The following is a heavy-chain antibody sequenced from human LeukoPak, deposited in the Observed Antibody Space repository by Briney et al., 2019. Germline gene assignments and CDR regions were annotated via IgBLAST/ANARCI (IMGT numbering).Heavy chain of an antibody. J-gene: IGHJ3*02. CDR2: IYTSGST. D-gene: IGHD3-3*01. Sequence: PSQTLSLTCTVSGGSISSGSYYWSWIRQPAGKGLEWIGRIYTSGSTNYNPSLKSRVTISVDTSKNQFSLKLSSVTAADTAVYYCARVFANFWSGGDAFDIWGQGTMVTVSS. CDR3: ARVFANFWSGGDAFDI. V-gene: IGHV4-61*02. CDR1: GGSISSGSYY.